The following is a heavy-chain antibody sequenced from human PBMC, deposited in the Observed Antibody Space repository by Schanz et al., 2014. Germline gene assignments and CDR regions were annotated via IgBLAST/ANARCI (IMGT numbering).Heavy chain of an antibody. CDR1: GFTFSSYS. D-gene: IGHD1-1*01. V-gene: IGHV3-48*01. Sequence: EVQLLESGGGLVQPGGSLRLSCTASGFTFSSYSMNWVRQAPGKGLEWVSYVSRSTPDIYYAGSVKGRFTMSRDNAKNSLFLQMNSLRPDDTAVYYCARGRVLESWGQGTLVTVSS. CDR3: ARGRVLES. J-gene: IGHJ5*02. CDR2: VSRSTPDI.